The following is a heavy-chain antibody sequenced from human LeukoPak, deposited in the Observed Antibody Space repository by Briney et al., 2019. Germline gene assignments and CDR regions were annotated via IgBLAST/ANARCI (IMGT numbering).Heavy chain of an antibody. D-gene: IGHD3-9*01. CDR1: GFTFDDYT. CDR3: AKDSDILTGYYFDY. CDR2: ISWDGGST. J-gene: IGHJ4*02. V-gene: IGHV3-43*01. Sequence: PGGSLRLSCAASGFTFDDYTMHWVRQAPGKGLEWVSLISWDGGSTYYADSVKGRFTISRDNSKNSLYLQMNSLRAEDTALYYCAKDSDILTGYYFDYWGQGTLVTVSS.